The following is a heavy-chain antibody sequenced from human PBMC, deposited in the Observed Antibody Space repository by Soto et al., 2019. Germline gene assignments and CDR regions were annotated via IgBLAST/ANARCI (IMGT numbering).Heavy chain of an antibody. J-gene: IGHJ6*02. CDR2: IYPGDSDT. D-gene: IGHD3-3*01. CDR1: GYSFTSYW. Sequence: PGESLKISCKGSGYSFTSYWIGWVRQMPGKGLEWMGIIYPGDSDTRYSPSFQGQVTISADKSISTAYLQWSSLKASDTAMYYCARLGWGLGDFWSGYYEGGYYYYGMDVWGQGTTVTVSS. CDR3: ARLGWGLGDFWSGYYEGGYYYYGMDV. V-gene: IGHV5-51*01.